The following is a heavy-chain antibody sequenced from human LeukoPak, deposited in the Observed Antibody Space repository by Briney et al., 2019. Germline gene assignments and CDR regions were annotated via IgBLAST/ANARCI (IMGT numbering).Heavy chain of an antibody. V-gene: IGHV1-8*01. CDR3: AREMATKAYVIDY. Sequence: GASVKVSCKASGYTFTSYDINWVRQATGQGLEWMGWMNPNSGNTGYAQKFQGRATMTRNTSISTAYMELSSLRSEDTAVYYCAREMATKAYVIDYWGQGTLVTVSS. CDR1: GYTFTSYD. D-gene: IGHD5-24*01. CDR2: MNPNSGNT. J-gene: IGHJ4*02.